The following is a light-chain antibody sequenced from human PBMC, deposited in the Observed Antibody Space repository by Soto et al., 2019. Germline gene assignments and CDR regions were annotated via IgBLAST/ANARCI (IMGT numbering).Light chain of an antibody. J-gene: IGKJ5*01. V-gene: IGKV3-15*01. CDR2: GAS. CDR3: QQYNNWLT. CDR1: QYVSSS. Sequence: IVMTPSPATLSVSPGSRATLSCRADQYVSSSVASYQHKPGQAPRLHIHGASTRAADVPDRFRGSGFGTEFTLTITSLHSEDFGVYYCQQYNNWLTFGQGTRLEIK.